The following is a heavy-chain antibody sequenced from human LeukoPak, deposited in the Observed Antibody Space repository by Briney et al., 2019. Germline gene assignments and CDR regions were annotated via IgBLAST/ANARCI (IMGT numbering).Heavy chain of an antibody. D-gene: IGHD3-22*01. Sequence: GGSLRLSCAASGYTFTNYAMSWVRQAPGKGLQWVSSISSSSSYIYYADSVKGRFTISRDNAKNSLYLQMNSLRAEDTAVYYCARGGYYYDSSDSDYWGQGTLVTVSS. J-gene: IGHJ4*02. CDR2: ISSSSSYI. V-gene: IGHV3-21*01. CDR1: GYTFTNYA. CDR3: ARGGYYYDSSDSDY.